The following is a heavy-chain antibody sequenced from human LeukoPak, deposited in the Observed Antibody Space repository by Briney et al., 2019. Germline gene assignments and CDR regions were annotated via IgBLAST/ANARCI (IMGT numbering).Heavy chain of an antibody. CDR3: ARPEIHGVVITPNYHYYGMDV. J-gene: IGHJ6*02. V-gene: IGHV3-7*01. D-gene: IGHD3-3*01. CDR2: IKQDGSEK. Sequence: PGGSLRLSCAASGFTFSSYWMSWVRQAPGKGLEWVANIKQDGSEKYYVDSVKGRFTISRDNAKNSLYLQMNSLRAEDTAVYYCARPEIHGVVITPNYHYYGMDVWGQGTTVTVSS. CDR1: GFTFSSYW.